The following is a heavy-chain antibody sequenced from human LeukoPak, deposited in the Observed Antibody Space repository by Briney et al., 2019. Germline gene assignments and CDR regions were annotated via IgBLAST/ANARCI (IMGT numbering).Heavy chain of an antibody. V-gene: IGHV3-30*02. J-gene: IGHJ3*02. CDR2: IRYDGSNK. CDR3: ARDRLGTALPDAFDI. Sequence: GGSLRLSCAASGFTFSSYGMHWVRQAPGKGLEWVAFIRYDGSNKYYADSVKGRFTISRDNSKNTLYLQMNSLRAEDTAVYYCARDRLGTALPDAFDIWGQGTMVTVSS. CDR1: GFTFSSYG. D-gene: IGHD2-21*01.